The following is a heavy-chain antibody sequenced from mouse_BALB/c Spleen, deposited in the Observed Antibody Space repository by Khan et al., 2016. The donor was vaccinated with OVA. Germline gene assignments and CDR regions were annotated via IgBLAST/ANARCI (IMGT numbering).Heavy chain of an antibody. V-gene: IGHV1S132*01. CDR3: AREEALYYFDY. D-gene: IGHD3-2*02. Sequence: QVQLQQSGAELVRPGTSVKLSCKTSGYIFTSYWIHWVKQRSGQGLEWIARIYPGTDNTYYNENLKDKATMTADKSSSTAYMQLSSLKSEDSAVYLCAREEALYYFDYWGQGTTLTVSS. CDR2: IYPGTDNT. J-gene: IGHJ2*01. CDR1: GYIFTSYW.